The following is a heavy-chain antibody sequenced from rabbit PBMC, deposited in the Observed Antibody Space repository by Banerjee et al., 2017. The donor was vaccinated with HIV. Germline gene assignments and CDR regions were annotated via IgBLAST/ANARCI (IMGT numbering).Heavy chain of an antibody. CDR3: AREGYYYPYGDAGYAYATLDL. CDR2: IDTDWDSA. D-gene: IGHD6-1*01. J-gene: IGHJ6*01. V-gene: IGHV1S45*01. CDR1: GFSFSSSHW. Sequence: QEQLEESGGDLVKPGASLTLTCKASGFSFSSSHWMCWVRQAPGKGLEWIGCIDTDWDSAFYASWVISRFTISKTSSTTVTLQMTSLTAADTATYFCAREGYYYPYGDAGYAYATLDLWGPGTLVTVS.